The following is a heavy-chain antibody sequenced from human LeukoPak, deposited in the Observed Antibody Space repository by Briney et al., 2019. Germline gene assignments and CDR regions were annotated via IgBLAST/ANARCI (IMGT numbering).Heavy chain of an antibody. D-gene: IGHD4-17*01. CDR1: GFTVSSNY. J-gene: IGHJ6*02. Sequence: GGSLRLSCTASGFTVSSNYMSWVRQAPGKGLEWVSVIYSGGSTYYADSVKGRFTISRDNSKNTLYLQMNSLRAEDTAVYYCARERSYYYGMDVWGQGTTVTVSS. CDR3: ARERSYYYGMDV. V-gene: IGHV3-53*01. CDR2: IYSGGST.